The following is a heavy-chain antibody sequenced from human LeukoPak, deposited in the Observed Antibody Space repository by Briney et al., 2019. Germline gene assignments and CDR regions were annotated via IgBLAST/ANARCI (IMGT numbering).Heavy chain of an antibody. CDR1: GFIVSSNY. V-gene: IGHV3-53*04. J-gene: IGHJ3*02. CDR2: IYSGGST. CDR3: AGIVGATDAFDI. Sequence: GGSLRLSCAASGFIVSSNYMNWVRQAPGKGLEWVSVIYSGGSTYYDDSVKNRFTAFRHNSKNTLFLQMNRLRAEDPAVYFCAGIVGATDAFDIWGQGTMVTVSS. D-gene: IGHD1-26*01.